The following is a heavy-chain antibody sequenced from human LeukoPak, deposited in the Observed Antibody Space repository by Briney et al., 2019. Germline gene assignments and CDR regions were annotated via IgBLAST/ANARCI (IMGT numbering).Heavy chain of an antibody. J-gene: IGHJ6*03. CDR3: AIHPRVVPAAPDYYYYYYMDV. V-gene: IGHV1-18*01. CDR1: GCPFTSYG. Sequence: ASVRVSCKASGCPFTSYGLTWVRQTPGQGLQWMGWIAADNVATNYAQIFQGRISITTATSTNTCNLKLTSLRLNDTPWYNCAIHPRVVPAAPDYYYYYYMDVGGKGTTVTVSS. D-gene: IGHD2-2*01. CDR2: IAADNVAT.